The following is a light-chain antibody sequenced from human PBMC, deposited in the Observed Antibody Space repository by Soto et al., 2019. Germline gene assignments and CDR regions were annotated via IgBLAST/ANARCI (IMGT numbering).Light chain of an antibody. Sequence: EIVLTQSPATLSLSPGNRATLSCRASQCVSGYLAWYQQKPGQAPRLLIYDASNGATGIPARFSGSGSGTDFTLTITSLEPEDFAVYYCQQSSNWPSTFGGGTKVEI. CDR2: DAS. CDR3: QQSSNWPST. J-gene: IGKJ4*01. CDR1: QCVSGY. V-gene: IGKV3-11*01.